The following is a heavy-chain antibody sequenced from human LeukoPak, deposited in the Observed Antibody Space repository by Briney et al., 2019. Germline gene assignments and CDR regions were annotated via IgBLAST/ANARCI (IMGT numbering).Heavy chain of an antibody. V-gene: IGHV3-74*01. CDR2: VNTDGSTT. CDR1: GFTFSSHC. D-gene: IGHD3-10*01. CDR3: ASLLWFGESLPNCFDS. Sequence: GGSLRLSRAASGFTFSSHCMHWVRQAPGKGLVWVSRVNTDGSTTSYADSVKGRFTISRDNAKNTLYLQMNSLRAEDTALYYCASLLWFGESLPNCFDSWGQGTLVTVSS. J-gene: IGHJ5*01.